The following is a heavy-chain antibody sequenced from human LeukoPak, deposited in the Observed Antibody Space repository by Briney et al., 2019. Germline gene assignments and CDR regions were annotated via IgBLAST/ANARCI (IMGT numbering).Heavy chain of an antibody. V-gene: IGHV3-23*03. CDR3: AREPLWFGEPYAFDV. J-gene: IGHJ3*01. CDR1: GFTFSSYA. CDR2: IYRGGDT. Sequence: GGSLRLSCAASGFTFSSYAMSWVRQAPGKGLEWVSVIYRGGDTYYADSVKGRFTISRDNSEDTLYLQMNSLRAEDTALYYCAREPLWFGEPYAFDVWGQGTMVIVSS. D-gene: IGHD3-10*01.